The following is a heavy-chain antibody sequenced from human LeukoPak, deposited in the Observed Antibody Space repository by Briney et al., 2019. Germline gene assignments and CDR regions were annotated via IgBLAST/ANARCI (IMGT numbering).Heavy chain of an antibody. V-gene: IGHV4-59*01. CDR2: IYSTGSA. CDR3: ARGGWNKFDY. D-gene: IGHD3-22*01. CDR1: GGSISNYY. J-gene: IGHJ4*02. Sequence: PSETLSLTCTVSGGSISNYYWSWIRQPPGKGLEWIAYIYSTGSAIYNPSLRSRVTISVDTSKNQFSLKLSSVTAADTAVYYCARGGWNKFDYWGQGTLVTVSS.